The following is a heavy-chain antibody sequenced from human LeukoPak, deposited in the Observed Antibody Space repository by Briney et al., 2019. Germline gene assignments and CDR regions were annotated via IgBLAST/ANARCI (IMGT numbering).Heavy chain of an antibody. CDR1: GSTFSNAW. J-gene: IGHJ6*04. V-gene: IGHV3-15*01. CDR3: TTEDGSGIYYGMDV. CDR2: IKSKTDGGTT. D-gene: IGHD3-10*01. Sequence: PGGSLRLSCAASGSTFSNAWMSWVRQAPGKGLEWVGRIKSKTDGGTTDYAAPVKGRFTISRDDSKNTLYLQMNSLKTEDTAVYYCTTEDGSGIYYGMDVWGKGTTVTVSS.